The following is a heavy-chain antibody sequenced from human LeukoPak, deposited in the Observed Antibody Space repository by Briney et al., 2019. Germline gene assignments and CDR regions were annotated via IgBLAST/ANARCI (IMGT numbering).Heavy chain of an antibody. CDR3: AKDGDYGDYFADY. CDR1: GFSFDDYA. D-gene: IGHD4-17*01. J-gene: IGHJ4*02. Sequence: GGSLRLSCAASGFSFDDYAMHWVRQAPGKGLEWVSYISGDGGTTYYADSVRRRFTISRDNRENFLYLQMNSLTTDDTAFYYCAKDGDYGDYFADYWGQGTLVTVSS. V-gene: IGHV3-43*02. CDR2: ISGDGGTT.